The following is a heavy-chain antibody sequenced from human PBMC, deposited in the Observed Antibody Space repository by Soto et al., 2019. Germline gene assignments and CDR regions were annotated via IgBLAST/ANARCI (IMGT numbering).Heavy chain of an antibody. D-gene: IGHD5-18*01. J-gene: IGHJ4*02. CDR2: ISGGST. CDR3: ARHGYNYGGGYFDY. CDR1: GVTVSSNY. V-gene: IGHV3-66*04. Sequence: EVQLVESGGGLVQPGGSLRLSCAASGVTVSSNYMSWVRQAPGKGLEWVSVISGGSTYYADSVKGRFTISRDNSKNTLYLQMNSLRAEDTAVYYCARHGYNYGGGYFDYWGQGTLVTVSS.